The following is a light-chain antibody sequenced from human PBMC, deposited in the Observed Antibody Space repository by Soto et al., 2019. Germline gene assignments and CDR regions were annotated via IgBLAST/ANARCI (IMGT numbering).Light chain of an antibody. CDR2: DVI. CDR3: CSYAGSYTVL. V-gene: IGLV2-11*01. Sequence: QSALTQPRSESGSPGQSVTISCTGTSSDVGGYNYVSWYQQHPGKAPKLMIYDVIKRPSGVPDRFSGSKSGNTASLTISGLQAEDEADYYCCSYAGSYTVLFGGGTKLTVL. CDR1: SSDVGGYNY. J-gene: IGLJ2*01.